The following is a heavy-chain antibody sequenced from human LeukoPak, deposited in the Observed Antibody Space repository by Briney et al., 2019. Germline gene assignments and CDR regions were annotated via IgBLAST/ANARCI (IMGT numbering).Heavy chain of an antibody. V-gene: IGHV4-61*01. Sequence: SETLSLTCTVSGGSVSSGSYYWRWIRQPPGKGLEWIGYIYYSGSTNYNPSLKSRVTISVDTSKNQFSLKLSSVTAADTAVYYCARAVVLAYCGGDCYSREDYWGQGTLVTVSS. CDR1: GGSVSSGSYY. CDR3: ARAVVLAYCGGDCYSREDY. CDR2: IYYSGST. D-gene: IGHD2-21*02. J-gene: IGHJ4*02.